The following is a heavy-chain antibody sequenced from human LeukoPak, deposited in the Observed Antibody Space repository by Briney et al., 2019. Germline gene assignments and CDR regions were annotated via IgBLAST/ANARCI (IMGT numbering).Heavy chain of an antibody. V-gene: IGHV3-7*01. D-gene: IGHD1-26*01. CDR2: IKQDGSEK. CDR3: TMIEWERWRG. J-gene: IGHJ4*02. Sequence: GGSLRLSCAASGFTFSSYWMSWVRQAPGKGLEWVANIKQDGSEKYYVDSVEGQFTVSRDNTKNSLYLQMNSLRAEDTAVYYCTMIEWERWRGWGQGTLVTVSS. CDR1: GFTFSSYW.